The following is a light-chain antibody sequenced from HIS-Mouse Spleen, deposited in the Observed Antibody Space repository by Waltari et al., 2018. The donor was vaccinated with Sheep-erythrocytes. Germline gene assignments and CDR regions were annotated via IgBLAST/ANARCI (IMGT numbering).Light chain of an antibody. CDR3: QQSYSTPQFT. J-gene: IGKJ3*01. Sequence: DIQMTQSPSSLSASVGDRVTITCRASQSISSYLNWYQQKPGKAPKLLIYAASSLQSGVPSRFSGSGSATDFTLIISSLQPEDFATYYCQQSYSTPQFTFGPGTKVDIK. CDR2: AAS. CDR1: QSISSY. V-gene: IGKV1-39*01.